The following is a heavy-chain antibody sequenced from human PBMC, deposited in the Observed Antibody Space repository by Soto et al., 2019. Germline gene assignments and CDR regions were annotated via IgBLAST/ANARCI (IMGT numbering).Heavy chain of an antibody. V-gene: IGHV3-21*01. J-gene: IGHJ4*02. Sequence: PGGSRRLSCAGSGFSFRSYSMNCVRQVPWKWLEWVSSISSSSSYINYADSMKGRFTISRDNAKNSLYLQMNSLRAEDTAVYYCARVGTYYGSGSPYYSDYWGQGTLVTVSS. CDR2: ISSSSSYI. CDR3: ARVGTYYGSGSPYYSDY. CDR1: GFSFRSYS. D-gene: IGHD3-10*01.